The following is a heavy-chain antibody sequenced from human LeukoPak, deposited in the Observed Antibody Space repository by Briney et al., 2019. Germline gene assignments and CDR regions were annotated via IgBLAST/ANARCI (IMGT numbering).Heavy chain of an antibody. V-gene: IGHV1-3*01. CDR2: INAGNGNT. D-gene: IGHD1-1*01. CDR3: ARDRLRTTRTTGNWFDP. Sequence: GASVKVSCKASGYTFTHFAMHWVRQAPGQRLEWMGWINAGNGNTKYSQKFQGRVTINRDTSASTAYMELSSLRSEDTAVYYCARDRLRTTRTTGNWFDPWGQGTLVTVSS. CDR1: GYTFTHFA. J-gene: IGHJ5*02.